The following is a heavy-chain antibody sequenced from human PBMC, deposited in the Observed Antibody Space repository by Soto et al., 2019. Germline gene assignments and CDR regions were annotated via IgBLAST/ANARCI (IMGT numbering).Heavy chain of an antibody. V-gene: IGHV4-30-4*01. D-gene: IGHD3-10*01. CDR1: GGSISSGDYY. J-gene: IGHJ4*02. CDR2: IYYSGST. CDR3: ARDMVRGVIPTGFDY. Sequence: QVQLQESGPGLVKPSQTLSLTCTVSGGSISSGDYYWSWIRQPPGKCLEWIGYIYYSGSTYYNPSLKSRVTISVDTSKKQFSLKLSSVSAADTAVYYCARDMVRGVIPTGFDYWGQGTLVTVSS.